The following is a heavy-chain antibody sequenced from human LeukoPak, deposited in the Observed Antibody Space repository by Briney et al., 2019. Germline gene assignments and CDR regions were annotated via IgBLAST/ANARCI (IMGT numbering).Heavy chain of an antibody. Sequence: GGSLRLSYAASGFTFSSYWMSWVRQAPGKGLEWVANIKQDGSEKYYVDSVKGRFTISRDNAKNSLYLQMNSLRPEDTAVYYCARDPATTATTYAYWGQGTLVTVSS. V-gene: IGHV3-7*01. J-gene: IGHJ4*02. CDR1: GFTFSSYW. CDR2: IKQDGSEK. D-gene: IGHD4-17*01. CDR3: ARDPATTATTYAY.